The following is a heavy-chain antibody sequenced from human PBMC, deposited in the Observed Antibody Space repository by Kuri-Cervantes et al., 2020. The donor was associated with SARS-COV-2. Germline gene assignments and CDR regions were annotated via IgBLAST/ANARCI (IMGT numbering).Heavy chain of an antibody. Sequence: GGSLRLSCAASGFTFRSYGMHWVRQAPGKGLEWVALISYDGSNKYYADSVRGRFTISRDNSKNTLYLQMNSLRAEDTAVYYCAKESIVGATYFDYWGQGTLVTVSS. CDR1: GFTFRSYG. CDR2: ISYDGSNK. V-gene: IGHV3-30*18. CDR3: AKESIVGATYFDY. D-gene: IGHD1-26*01. J-gene: IGHJ4*02.